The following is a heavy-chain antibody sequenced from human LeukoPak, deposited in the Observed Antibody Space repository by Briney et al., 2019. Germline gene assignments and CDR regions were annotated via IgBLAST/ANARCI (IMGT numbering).Heavy chain of an antibody. CDR2: ISYDGSNK. CDR3: ADRPLHFLPL. D-gene: IGHD6-6*01. J-gene: IGHJ4*02. V-gene: IGHV3-30*02. CDR1: GFTFSSYG. Sequence: GGSLRLSCAASGFTFSSYGMHWVRQAPGKGLEWVAFISYDGSNKYYADSVKGGLTISRDNSKNTLYMQMNRLRAEDTAVYYCADRPLHFLPLWRRGPLLPVSS.